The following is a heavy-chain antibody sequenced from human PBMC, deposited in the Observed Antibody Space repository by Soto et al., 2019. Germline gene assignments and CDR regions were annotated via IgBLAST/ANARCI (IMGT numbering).Heavy chain of an antibody. V-gene: IGHV3-21*01. D-gene: IGHD3-16*01. J-gene: IGHJ4*02. Sequence: GGSLRLSCAASGFTFSSYSMNWVRQAPGKGLEWVSSISSSSSYIYYADSVKGRFTISRDNAKNSLYLQMNSLRAEDTAVYYCARDRHYDWELDYWGQGTLVTVS. CDR3: ARDRHYDWELDY. CDR1: GFTFSSYS. CDR2: ISSSSSYI.